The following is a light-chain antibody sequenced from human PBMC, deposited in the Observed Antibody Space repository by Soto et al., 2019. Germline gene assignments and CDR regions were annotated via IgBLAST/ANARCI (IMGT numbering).Light chain of an antibody. CDR1: QSLLYSNGNTY. CDR2: KVS. CDR3: MQATYWLT. Sequence: DVVMTQSPLSLPVTLGQPASISCRSSQSLLYSNGNTYLSWFQQRPGQSPRRLIYKVSNRDSGVPDRFRGSGSGTEFTLKISRVEAEDVGVYYCMQATYWLTFGGGTKVEIK. J-gene: IGKJ4*01. V-gene: IGKV2-30*01.